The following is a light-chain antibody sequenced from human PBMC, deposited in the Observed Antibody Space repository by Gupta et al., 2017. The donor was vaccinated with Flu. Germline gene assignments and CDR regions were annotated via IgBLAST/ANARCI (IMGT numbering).Light chain of an antibody. CDR3: AAWDDSLSGRYV. CDR2: RNN. J-gene: IGLJ1*01. V-gene: IGLV1-47*01. Sequence: QSVLPQPPSASGTPGQRVTISCSGSSSIIGSNYVYWYQRLPGTAPKLLIYRNNQRPSGVPDRFSGSKSGTSASLAISGLRSEDEADYYCAAWDDSLSGRYVFGTGTKVTVL. CDR1: SSIIGSNY.